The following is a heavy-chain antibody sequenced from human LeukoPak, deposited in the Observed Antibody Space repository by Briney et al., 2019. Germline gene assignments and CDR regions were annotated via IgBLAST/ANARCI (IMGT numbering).Heavy chain of an antibody. V-gene: IGHV4-59*11. CDR1: GGSISSHY. Sequence: KPSETLSLTCTVSGGSISSHYWSWIRQPPGKGLEWIGYIYYSGSTNYNPSLKSRVTMSVDTSKNQFSLKLSSVTAADTAVYYCARAAAGTSFYYYYYMDVWGKGTTVTVSS. D-gene: IGHD6-13*01. CDR2: IYYSGST. CDR3: ARAAAGTSFYYYYYMDV. J-gene: IGHJ6*03.